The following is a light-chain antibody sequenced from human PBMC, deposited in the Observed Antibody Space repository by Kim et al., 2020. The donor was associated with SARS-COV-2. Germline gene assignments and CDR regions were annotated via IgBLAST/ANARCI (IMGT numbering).Light chain of an antibody. CDR2: AAS. CDR1: QSVSSS. CDR3: QQSYSTPRT. Sequence: SASIGDRVTITCRASQSVSSSLNWYQQKPGKAPNLLIYAASTLQSGVPSRFSGSGSGTDFTLSISSVEPEDFATYYCQQSYSTPRTFGQGTKLEI. V-gene: IGKV1-39*01. J-gene: IGKJ2*01.